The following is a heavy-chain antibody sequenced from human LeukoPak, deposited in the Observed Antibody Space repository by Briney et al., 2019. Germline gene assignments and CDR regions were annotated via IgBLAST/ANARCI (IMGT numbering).Heavy chain of an antibody. Sequence: GGSLRVSCAASGFTFSSCAMSWVRQAPGKGLEWVSAISGSGGNTYYADSVKGRFTISRDNSKNTLYLQMNSLRAEDTAVYYCAKDLYTGSWYYGMDVWGQGTTVTVSS. D-gene: IGHD6-6*01. J-gene: IGHJ6*02. CDR2: ISGSGGNT. CDR1: GFTFSSCA. CDR3: AKDLYTGSWYYGMDV. V-gene: IGHV3-23*01.